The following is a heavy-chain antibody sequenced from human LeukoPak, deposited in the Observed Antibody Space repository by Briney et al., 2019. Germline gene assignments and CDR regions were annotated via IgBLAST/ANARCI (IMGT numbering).Heavy chain of an antibody. CDR2: IYYSGST. J-gene: IGHJ4*02. V-gene: IGHV4-39*07. CDR1: GGSISSSSSY. D-gene: IGHD6-13*01. Sequence: SETLSLTCTVSGGSISSSSSYWGWIRQPPGKGLEWIGTIYYSGSTYYNPSLKSRVTISVDTSKNQFSLKLSSVTAADTAVYYCARDTSSSSWPTGYWGQGTLVTVSS. CDR3: ARDTSSSSWPTGY.